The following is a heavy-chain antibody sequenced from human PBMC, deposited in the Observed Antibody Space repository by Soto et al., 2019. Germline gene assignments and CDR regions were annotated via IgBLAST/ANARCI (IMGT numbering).Heavy chain of an antibody. V-gene: IGHV1-2*04. Sequence: GAAVKVSCKASGYTFTDYYMHWVRQAPGQGLEWMGWINPNSGGTNYAQKFQGWVTMTRDTSISTAYMELSRLRSDDTAVYYCARDPAYYDFWSGRDYYYGMDVWGQGTTVTVSS. CDR1: GYTFTDYY. D-gene: IGHD3-3*01. CDR3: ARDPAYYDFWSGRDYYYGMDV. CDR2: INPNSGGT. J-gene: IGHJ6*02.